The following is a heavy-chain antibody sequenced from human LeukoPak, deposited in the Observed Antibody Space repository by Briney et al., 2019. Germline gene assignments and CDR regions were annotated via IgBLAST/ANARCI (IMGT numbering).Heavy chain of an antibody. CDR3: TKGPNGDYIGAFDP. Sequence: GGSLRLSCAASGFSFSSFAMTWVRQAPGKGLEWVSSITGGHYATYNTDSVKGRFTISRDNAKNTLYLQMNSLRADDAAIYYCTKGPNGDYIGAFDPWGQGTLVTVSS. CDR1: GFSFSSFA. V-gene: IGHV3-23*01. D-gene: IGHD4-17*01. CDR2: ITGGHYAT. J-gene: IGHJ5*02.